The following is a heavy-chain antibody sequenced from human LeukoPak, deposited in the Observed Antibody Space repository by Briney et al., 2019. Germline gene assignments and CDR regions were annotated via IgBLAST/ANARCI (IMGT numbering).Heavy chain of an antibody. CDR1: GGSISSYY. J-gene: IGHJ3*02. CDR3: ASPAYYYDSSGYFHPSGAFDI. CDR2: MYYSGST. Sequence: PSETPSLTCTVSGGSISSYYWGWIRQPPGKGLEWIGYMYYSGSTNYNPSLKSRVTMSVDTSKNQFSLKLSSVTAADTAVYYCASPAYYYDSSGYFHPSGAFDIWGQGTMVTVSS. D-gene: IGHD3-22*01. V-gene: IGHV4-59*01.